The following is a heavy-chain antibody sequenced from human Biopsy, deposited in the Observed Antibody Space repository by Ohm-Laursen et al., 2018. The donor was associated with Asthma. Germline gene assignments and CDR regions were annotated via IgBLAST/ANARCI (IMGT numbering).Heavy chain of an antibody. CDR1: GGTFSNYP. Sequence: SSVKVSCKASGGTFSNYPFTWVRQAPGQGLEWMGGIIPIFDTPNSAQKFQGRVTITADESTSTGYMELSSLRSEDTAVYYCASSGGNYGFYGMDVWGPGTTVTVSS. D-gene: IGHD4-11*01. CDR2: IIPIFDTP. V-gene: IGHV1-69*01. CDR3: ASSGGNYGFYGMDV. J-gene: IGHJ6*02.